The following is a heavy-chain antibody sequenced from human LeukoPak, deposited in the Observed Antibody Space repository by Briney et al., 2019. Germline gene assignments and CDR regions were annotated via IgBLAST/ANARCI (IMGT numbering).Heavy chain of an antibody. CDR1: GLSFSSFA. D-gene: IGHD3-16*01. CDR3: ARASWVSSADAVW. Sequence: GGSLTLSCAASGLSFSSFAMSWVRQAPARGLEWLSSMKGTGETFYADSVRGRSTLFRDDSRNTVYLQLNNLRVEDTAVYYCARASWVSSADAVWWGQGTVVIVSS. CDR2: MKGTGET. J-gene: IGHJ4*02. V-gene: IGHV3-23*01.